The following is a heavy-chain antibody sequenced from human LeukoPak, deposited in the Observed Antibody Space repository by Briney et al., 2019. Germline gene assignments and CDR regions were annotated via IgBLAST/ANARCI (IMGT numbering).Heavy chain of an antibody. D-gene: IGHD3-22*01. V-gene: IGHV1-69*05. J-gene: IGHJ4*02. CDR2: IMPIFRTA. Sequence: ASVKVSCKASGGTFSRYAISWVRQAPGQGLEWVGGIMPIFRTANYAQKFQGRVTVTTDESAGIVYMELSSLRSEDTAVYYCASGVHDSSGALGDWGQGTLVTVSS. CDR1: GGTFSRYA. CDR3: ASGVHDSSGALGD.